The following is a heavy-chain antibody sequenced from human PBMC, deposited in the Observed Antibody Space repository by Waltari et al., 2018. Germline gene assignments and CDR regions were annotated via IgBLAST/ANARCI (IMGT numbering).Heavy chain of an antibody. D-gene: IGHD1-26*01. CDR3: AKGYSGSYMGHFQH. CDR2: ISYDGSKK. Sequence: QVQLVESGGGVVQPGRSLRLSCSASGFTFSSYGMHWVRTAPGKGVEGVSVISYDGSKKYYADSVKGRFTISRDNSKNTLYLQMNSLRAEDTAVYYCAKGYSGSYMGHFQHWGQGTLVTVSS. V-gene: IGHV3-30*18. CDR1: GFTFSSYG. J-gene: IGHJ1*01.